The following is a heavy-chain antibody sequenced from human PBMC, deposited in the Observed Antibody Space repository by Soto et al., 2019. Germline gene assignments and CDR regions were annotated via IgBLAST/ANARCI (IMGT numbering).Heavy chain of an antibody. Sequence: EVPLVESGGRMVRPGESLRLSCAASGFNFEAYGMTWVRQAPGKGLDWVAGSNWDGDDTGYADSVQGRFTISRDNAKKFLYLQMNSLRVVDSSLYDCARGDIAVAVSSDYWGQGTLVTVSS. V-gene: IGHV3-20*01. CDR1: GFNFEAYG. CDR2: SNWDGDDT. J-gene: IGHJ4*02. D-gene: IGHD6-19*01. CDR3: ARGDIAVAVSSDY.